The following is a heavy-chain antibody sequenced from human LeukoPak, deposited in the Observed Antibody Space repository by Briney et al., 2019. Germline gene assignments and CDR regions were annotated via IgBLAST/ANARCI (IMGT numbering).Heavy chain of an antibody. Sequence: GGSLRLSCAASGFTFSSYSMNWVRQAPGKGLEWVSGISGSGTSTYYTDSVKGRFTISRDNSKNTLYLQMNSLRAEDTAVYYCAKPAGWYYDSSGYFNYWGQGILVTVSS. J-gene: IGHJ4*02. D-gene: IGHD3-22*01. CDR3: AKPAGWYYDSSGYFNY. CDR1: GFTFSSYS. V-gene: IGHV3-23*01. CDR2: ISGSGTST.